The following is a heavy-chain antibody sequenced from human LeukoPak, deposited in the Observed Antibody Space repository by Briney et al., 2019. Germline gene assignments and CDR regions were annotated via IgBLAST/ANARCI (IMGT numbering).Heavy chain of an antibody. Sequence: ASVKVSCKASGYTFTTYGISWVRQAPGQGLEYMGWINANTGNPTYAQGFTGRFVFSLDTSVSTAYLQISSLKAEDTAVYYCARDFPARDWFFDLWGRGTLVTVSS. J-gene: IGHJ2*01. CDR3: ARDFPARDWFFDL. V-gene: IGHV7-4-1*02. CDR1: GYTFTTYG. CDR2: INANTGNP.